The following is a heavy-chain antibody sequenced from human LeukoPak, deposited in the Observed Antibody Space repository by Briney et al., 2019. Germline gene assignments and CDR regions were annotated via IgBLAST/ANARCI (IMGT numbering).Heavy chain of an antibody. CDR2: ISGSGGST. V-gene: IGHV3-23*01. D-gene: IGHD6-19*01. Sequence: PGGSLRLSCAAPGFTFSSYAMSWVRQAPGKGLEWVSAISGSGGSTYYADSVKGRFTISRDNSKNTLYLQMNSLRAEDTAVYYCAKGDSSGWWGDYWGQGTLVTVSS. CDR1: GFTFSSYA. J-gene: IGHJ4*02. CDR3: AKGDSSGWWGDY.